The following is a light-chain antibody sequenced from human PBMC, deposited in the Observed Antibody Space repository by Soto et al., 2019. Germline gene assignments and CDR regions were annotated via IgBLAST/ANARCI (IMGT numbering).Light chain of an antibody. J-gene: IGKJ4*01. CDR1: RSLVYSDGNTS. CDR2: EVS. CDR3: VQDAQDPLT. Sequence: DVVMTQSPLPLPVTLGQPASISCRSSRSLVYSDGNTSLNWFQQRPGQSPRRLIFEVSNRDSGVPDRFCGSASGTDFTLKISRVEAEDVGVYYCVQDAQDPLTFGGGTKVDIK. V-gene: IGKV2-30*01.